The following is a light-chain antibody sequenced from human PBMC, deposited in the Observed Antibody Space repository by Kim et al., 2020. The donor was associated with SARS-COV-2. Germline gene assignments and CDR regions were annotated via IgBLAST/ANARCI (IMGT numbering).Light chain of an antibody. V-gene: IGLV3-1*01. Sequence: SYELTQPPSVSVSPGQTASITCSGDKLGDKYACWYQQKPGQSPVLVIYQDSKRPSGIPERFSGSNSGNTATLTISGTQAMDEADYYCQAWDSSTAVLGGGTQRTV. J-gene: IGLJ2*01. CDR2: QDS. CDR1: KLGDKY. CDR3: QAWDSSTAV.